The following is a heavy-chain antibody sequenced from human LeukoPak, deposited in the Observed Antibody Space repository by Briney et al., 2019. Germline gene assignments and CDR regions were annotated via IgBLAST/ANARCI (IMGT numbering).Heavy chain of an antibody. CDR1: GFTVGSNT. CDR3: ARGGSYFDISGYYFY. D-gene: IGHD3-22*01. CDR2: IYSGGIT. J-gene: IGHJ4*02. V-gene: IGHV3-66*01. Sequence: GGSLRLSCAASGFTVGSNTMSWVSQDPGKGLEWVLIIYSGGITSYADSVKGRFTISRDNSKNTLYLQMNSLRTEDTAVYYCARGGSYFDISGYYFYWGQGTLVTVSS.